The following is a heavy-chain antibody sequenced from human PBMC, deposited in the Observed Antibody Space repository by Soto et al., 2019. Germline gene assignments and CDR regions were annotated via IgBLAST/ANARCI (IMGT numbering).Heavy chain of an antibody. CDR1: GDKFPSPA. CDR2: INAGNGNT. Sequence: GDKFPSPAMDWVSKAPGQRLEWMGWINAGNGNTKYSQKFQGRVTITRDTSASTAYMELSSLRSEDTAVYYCARATTGLLVHHYF. D-gene: IGHD6-13*01. CDR3: ARATTGLLVHHYF. J-gene: IGHJ4*01. V-gene: IGHV1-3*01.